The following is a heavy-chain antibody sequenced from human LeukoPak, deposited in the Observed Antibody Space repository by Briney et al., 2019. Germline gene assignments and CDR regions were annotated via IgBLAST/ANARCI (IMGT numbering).Heavy chain of an antibody. Sequence: ASVRVSCKASGYTFSNYGVTWVRQAPGQGLEWMGWISVYTGYTNYAQNFQGRVTMTTDTSTNTAYMELRSLTSDDTAVYFCARDGGYFDWPRPRPGKYYFDYWGQGTLVTVTS. D-gene: IGHD3-9*01. CDR2: ISVYTGYT. CDR1: GYTFSNYG. J-gene: IGHJ4*02. V-gene: IGHV1-18*01. CDR3: ARDGGYFDWPRPRPGKYYFDY.